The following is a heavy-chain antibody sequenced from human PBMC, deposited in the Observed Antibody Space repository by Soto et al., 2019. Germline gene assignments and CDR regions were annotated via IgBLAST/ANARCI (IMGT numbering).Heavy chain of an antibody. CDR3: ARPRITGNIGAFDI. CDR1: GYSFTSYW. J-gene: IGHJ3*02. CDR2: IDPSDSYT. Sequence: GESLKISCKGSGYSFTSYWISWVRQMPGKGLEWMGRIDPSDSYTNYSPSIQGHVTISADKSINTTYLQWSSLKASDTAMYYCARPRITGNIGAFDIWGQGTMVTVSS. D-gene: IGHD1-20*01. V-gene: IGHV5-10-1*01.